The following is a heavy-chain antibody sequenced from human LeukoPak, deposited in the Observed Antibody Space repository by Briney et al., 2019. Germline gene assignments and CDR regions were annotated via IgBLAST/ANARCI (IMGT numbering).Heavy chain of an antibody. D-gene: IGHD3-10*01. CDR3: ARDSTGSQDY. CDR1: GFTFSSYW. V-gene: IGHV3-74*01. J-gene: IGHJ4*02. CDR2: INNGGSGT. Sequence: GGSLRLSCAASGFTFSSYWMHWVRQVPGKGLVWVSRINNGGSGTTYADSVKGRFTISRDNAKNTLYLQMSSLRAEDTAVYYCARDSTGSQDYWGQGTLVTVSS.